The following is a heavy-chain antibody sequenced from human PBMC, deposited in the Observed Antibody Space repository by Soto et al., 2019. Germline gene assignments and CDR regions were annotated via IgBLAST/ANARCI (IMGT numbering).Heavy chain of an antibody. J-gene: IGHJ1*01. Sequence: EVQLVESGGGLVQPGGSLRLSCAAYGFAFSSYWMHWVRQAPGKGLVWVSRIKTDGSSTSYADSVKGRFTISRDNAKNTLYLQMNSLRVEDTAVYYCSTLVVPGVPLSYWGQGTLVTVSS. CDR2: IKTDGSST. D-gene: IGHD2-2*01. CDR3: STLVVPGVPLSY. CDR1: GFAFSSYW. V-gene: IGHV3-74*01.